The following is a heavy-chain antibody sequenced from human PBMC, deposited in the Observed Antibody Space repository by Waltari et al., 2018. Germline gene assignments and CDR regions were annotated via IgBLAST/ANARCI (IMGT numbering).Heavy chain of an antibody. V-gene: IGHV4-39*07. CDR1: GGSISSSSYY. Sequence: QLQLQESGPGLVKPSETLSLTCTVSGGSISSSSYYWGWIRQPPGKGLEWIGSIYYSGGTYYHPSLKSRVTISVETSKNQFSLKLSSVTAADSAVYYCARSPSYGDYEGYYYYMDVWGKGTTVTISS. CDR3: ARSPSYGDYEGYYYYMDV. CDR2: IYYSGGT. J-gene: IGHJ6*03. D-gene: IGHD4-17*01.